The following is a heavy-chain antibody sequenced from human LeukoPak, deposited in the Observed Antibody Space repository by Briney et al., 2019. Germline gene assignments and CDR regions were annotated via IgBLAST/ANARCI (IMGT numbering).Heavy chain of an antibody. V-gene: IGHV3-20*04. CDR2: INWNGGST. CDR1: GFTFDDYG. Sequence: PGGSLRLSCAASGFTFDDYGMSWVRQAPGKGLEWVSGINWNGGSTGYADSVKGRFTISRDNSENTLYLQMNDLRADDTAVYYCAKSNGDYKKGFDYWGQGTLVTVSS. CDR3: AKSNGDYKKGFDY. D-gene: IGHD2-21*02. J-gene: IGHJ4*02.